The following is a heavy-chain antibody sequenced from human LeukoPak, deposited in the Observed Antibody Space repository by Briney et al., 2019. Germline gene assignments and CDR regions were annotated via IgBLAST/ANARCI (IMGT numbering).Heavy chain of an antibody. CDR2: VRSNGDYI. J-gene: IGHJ4*02. D-gene: IGHD6-13*01. CDR3: AREYDSRARFDS. CDR1: GNEFIRHT. Sequence: PGGSLRLPCAGSGNEFIRHTMNWVRRASGKGLEWISSVRSNGDYIYYADSVKGRFSISRDNARTSVYLQMNSLRVEDTAIYYCAREYDSRARFDSWGQGTLVTVSS. V-gene: IGHV3-21*01.